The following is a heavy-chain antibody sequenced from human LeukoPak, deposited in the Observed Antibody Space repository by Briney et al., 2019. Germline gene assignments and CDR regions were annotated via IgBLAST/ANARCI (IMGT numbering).Heavy chain of an antibody. CDR1: GYTFTSYG. D-gene: IGHD3-9*01. CDR3: ARVTYYDILTGYDAFDI. Sequence: GASVKVSCKASGYTFTSYGISWVRQAPGQGLEWMGWISAYNGNTNYAQKLQGRVTMTTDTSTSTAYMELRSLRSDDTAVYYCARVTYYDILTGYDAFDIWGQGTMVTVSS. J-gene: IGHJ3*02. CDR2: ISAYNGNT. V-gene: IGHV1-18*01.